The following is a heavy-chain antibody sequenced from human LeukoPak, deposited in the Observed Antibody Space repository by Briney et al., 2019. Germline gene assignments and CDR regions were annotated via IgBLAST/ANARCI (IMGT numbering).Heavy chain of an antibody. J-gene: IGHJ4*02. V-gene: IGHV3-23*01. Sequence: GGSLRLSCAASGFTFSSYAMSWVRQAPGKGLEWVSAISGSGGSTYYADSVKGRFTISRDNSKNTLYLQMNSLRAEDTAVYYCARGEDNADEYLREDYWGQGILVTVSS. D-gene: IGHD3-16*01. CDR2: ISGSGGST. CDR3: ARGEDNADEYLREDY. CDR1: GFTFSSYA.